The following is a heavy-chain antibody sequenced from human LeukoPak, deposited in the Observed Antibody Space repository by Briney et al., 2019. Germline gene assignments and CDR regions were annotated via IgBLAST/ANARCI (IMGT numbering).Heavy chain of an antibody. D-gene: IGHD4-17*01. CDR2: ITNSGNSK. CDR1: EFTFSSYS. CDR3: ANSYGDYFPPDKVDY. V-gene: IGHV3-48*01. Sequence: GGSLRPSCAASEFTFSSYSMNWVRQAPGKGLEWVSYITNSGNSKSYADSVKGRFTISRDNSKNTLYLQMNSLRAEDTAVYYCANSYGDYFPPDKVDYWGQGTLVTVSS. J-gene: IGHJ4*02.